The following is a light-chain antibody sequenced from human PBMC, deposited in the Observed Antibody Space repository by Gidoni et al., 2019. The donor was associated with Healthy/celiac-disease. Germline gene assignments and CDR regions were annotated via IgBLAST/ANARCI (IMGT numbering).Light chain of an antibody. Sequence: AIRITQSPSSLSASTGDRVTITCRASQGISSYLAWYQQKPGKAPKLLIYAASTLQSGVPSRFSGSGSGTDFTLTISCLQSEDFATYYCQQYYSYPLFXQXTKLEIK. CDR1: QGISSY. CDR2: AAS. J-gene: IGKJ2*01. V-gene: IGKV1-8*01. CDR3: QQYYSYPL.